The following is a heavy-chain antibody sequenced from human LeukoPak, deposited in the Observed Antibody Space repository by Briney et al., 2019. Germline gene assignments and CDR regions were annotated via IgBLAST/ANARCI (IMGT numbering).Heavy chain of an antibody. D-gene: IGHD1-26*01. CDR3: AKASSGHFDY. J-gene: IGHJ4*02. CDR1: GFSVSSNY. Sequence: GGSLRLSCAASGFSVSSNYMSWVRQAPGEGLEWVSAFYSGGTTYYADSVKGRFIISTDNFKNTLYLQMNSLRAEDTAVYYCAKASSGHFDYWGQGTLVTVSS. V-gene: IGHV3-66*01. CDR2: FYSGGTT.